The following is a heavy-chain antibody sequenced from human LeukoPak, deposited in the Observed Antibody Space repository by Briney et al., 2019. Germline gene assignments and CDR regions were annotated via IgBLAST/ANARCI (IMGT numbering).Heavy chain of an antibody. J-gene: IGHJ5*02. Sequence: ASVKVSCKASGYTFTSYGISWVRQAPGQGLEWMGWISAYNGNTNYAQKLQGRVTMTTDTSTSTACMELRSLRSDDTAVYYCARDKAGEYSSRFDPWGQGTLVTVSS. D-gene: IGHD3-10*01. CDR2: ISAYNGNT. CDR1: GYTFTSYG. V-gene: IGHV1-18*01. CDR3: ARDKAGEYSSRFDP.